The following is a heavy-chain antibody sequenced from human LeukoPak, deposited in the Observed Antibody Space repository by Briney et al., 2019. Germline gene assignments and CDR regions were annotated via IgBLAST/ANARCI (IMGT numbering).Heavy chain of an antibody. CDR1: GGSFSDY. V-gene: IGHV4-34*01. J-gene: IGHJ3*02. Sequence: SETLSLTYVVYGGSFSDYWSWIRQPPGKGLEWIGEINHSGGTNYNPSLKSRVTISVDTSKNQFSLKLSSVTAADTAVYYCSRSRLARLYGGNRRGAFDIWGQGTMVTVSA. D-gene: IGHD4-23*01. CDR2: INHSGGT. CDR3: SRSRLARLYGGNRRGAFDI.